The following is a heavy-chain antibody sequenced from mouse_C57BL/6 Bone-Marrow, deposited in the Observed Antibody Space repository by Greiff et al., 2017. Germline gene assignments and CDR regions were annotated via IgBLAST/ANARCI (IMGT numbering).Heavy chain of an antibody. CDR3: ASPYGSSHPH. V-gene: IGHV1-81*01. CDR2: IYPRSGTT. CDR1: GYTFTSYG. J-gene: IGHJ4*01. Sequence: VQRVESGAELARPGASVKLSCKASGYTFTSYGISWVKQRPGQGLEWIGEIYPRSGTTYYNEKFKGKATLTADKSSSTAYMELRSLTSEDSAVYFCASPYGSSHPHWGQGTSVTVSS. D-gene: IGHD1-1*01.